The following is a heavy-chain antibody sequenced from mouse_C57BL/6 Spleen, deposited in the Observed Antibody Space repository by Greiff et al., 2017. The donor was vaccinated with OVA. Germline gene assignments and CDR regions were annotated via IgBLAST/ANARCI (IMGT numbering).Heavy chain of an antibody. CDR1: GYAFSSYW. CDR2: IYPGDGDT. J-gene: IGHJ3*01. V-gene: IGHV1-80*01. CDR3: ARDEDYYGSSGFAY. D-gene: IGHD1-1*01. Sequence: QVQLQQSGAELVKPGASVKISCKASGYAFSSYWMNWVKQRPGKGLEWIGQIYPGDGDTNYNGKFKGKATLTADKSSSTAYMQLSSLTSEDSAVYFCARDEDYYGSSGFAYWGQGTLVTVSA.